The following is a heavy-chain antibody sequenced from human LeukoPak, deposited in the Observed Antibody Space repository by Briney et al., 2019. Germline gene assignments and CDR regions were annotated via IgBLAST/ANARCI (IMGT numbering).Heavy chain of an antibody. CDR2: INVSGGSI. J-gene: IGHJ6*02. V-gene: IGHV3-23*01. D-gene: IGHD3-22*01. Sequence: GGSLRLSCAASGFTFSTYAMTWVRQAPGKGLEWVSTINVSGGSIYYADSVEGRFTISRDNSKNTLYLQMNSLRTEDTAVYYCAKYGRSGYASGMDVWGQGTTVTVSS. CDR3: AKYGRSGYASGMDV. CDR1: GFTFSTYA.